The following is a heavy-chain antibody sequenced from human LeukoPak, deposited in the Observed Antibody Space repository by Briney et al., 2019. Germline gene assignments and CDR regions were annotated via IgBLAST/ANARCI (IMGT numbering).Heavy chain of an antibody. CDR2: IIPIFGTA. D-gene: IGHD6-19*01. CDR1: GGTLSSYA. Sequence: SVKVSCKASGGTLSSYAISWVRQTPGHGLEWVGGIIPIFGTANYAQKFQGRVSITADESTSTAYMELSSLRSEGTAVYYCARVPAGTPYWYFDLWGRGTLVTVSS. V-gene: IGHV1-69*13. J-gene: IGHJ2*01. CDR3: ARVPAGTPYWYFDL.